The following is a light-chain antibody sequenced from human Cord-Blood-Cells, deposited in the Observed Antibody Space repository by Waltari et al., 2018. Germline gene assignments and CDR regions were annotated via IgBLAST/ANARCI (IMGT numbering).Light chain of an antibody. V-gene: IGLV2-23*03. Sequence: QSALTQPASVSGSPGQSITISCTGTRSDVGSYNLVSWYQQHPGKAPKLMIYEGSKRPSGVSKRFSGSKSGNTASLTISGLQAEDEADYYCCSYAGSSTFVFGGGTKLTVL. CDR3: CSYAGSSTFV. CDR1: RSDVGSYNL. J-gene: IGLJ2*01. CDR2: EGS.